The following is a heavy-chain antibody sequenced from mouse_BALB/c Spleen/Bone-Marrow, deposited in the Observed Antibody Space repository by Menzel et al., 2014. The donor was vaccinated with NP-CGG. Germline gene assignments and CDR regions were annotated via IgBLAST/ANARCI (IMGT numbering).Heavy chain of an antibody. CDR2: IHYSGST. CDR1: GYSITSGYS. D-gene: IGHD1-1*01. V-gene: IGHV3-1*02. Sequence: EVKLMESGPDLVKPSQSLSLTCTVTGYSITSGYSWHWIRQFPGNKLEWMGYIHYSGSTHYNPSPKSRISITRDTSKNQFFLQLNFGTPENTATYYGARDGSLYYFDYGGQGTTLTVSS. CDR3: ARDGSLYYFDY. J-gene: IGHJ2*01.